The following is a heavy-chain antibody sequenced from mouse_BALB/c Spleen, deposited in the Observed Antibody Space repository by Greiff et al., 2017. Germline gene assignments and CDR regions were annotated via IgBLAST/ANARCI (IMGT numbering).Heavy chain of an antibody. D-gene: IGHD2-3*01. J-gene: IGHJ3*01. CDR1: GYTFSSYW. CDR2: ILPGSGST. CDR3: AEGEGYPAWFAY. V-gene: IGHV1-9*01. Sequence: VQGVESGAELMKPGASVKISCKATGYTFSSYWIEWVKQRPGHGLEWIGEILPGSGSTNYNEKFKGKATFTADTSSNTAYMQLSSLTSEDSAVYYCAEGEGYPAWFAYWGQGTLVTVSA.